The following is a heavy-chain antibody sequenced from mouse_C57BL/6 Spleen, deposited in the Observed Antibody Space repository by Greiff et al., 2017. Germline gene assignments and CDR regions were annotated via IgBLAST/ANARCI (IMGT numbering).Heavy chain of an antibody. V-gene: IGHV1-74*01. Sequence: VQLQQPGAELVKPGASVKVSCKASGYTFTSYWMHWVKQRPGQGLEWIGRIHPSDSDTNYNQKFKGKATLTVDKSSSTAYMQLSSLTSEDSAVYYCAIKGDSSGPWFAYWGQGTLVTVSA. CDR2: IHPSDSDT. CDR1: GYTFTSYW. CDR3: AIKGDSSGPWFAY. J-gene: IGHJ3*01. D-gene: IGHD3-2*02.